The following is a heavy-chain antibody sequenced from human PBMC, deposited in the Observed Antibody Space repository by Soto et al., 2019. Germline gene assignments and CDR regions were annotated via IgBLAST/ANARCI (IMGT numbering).Heavy chain of an antibody. Sequence: ILSLTCAVYGAPFSGYYWTWIRQPPGKGLEWIGEINHTGSTKYNPSLKSRVTISLDTPKNQFSLSLRSVPAADTAVYYCARGREIFGAVTPFEYWGQGTQVTVSS. CDR1: GAPFSGYY. J-gene: IGHJ4*02. V-gene: IGHV4-34*01. CDR2: INHTGST. D-gene: IGHD3-3*01. CDR3: ARGREIFGAVTPFEY.